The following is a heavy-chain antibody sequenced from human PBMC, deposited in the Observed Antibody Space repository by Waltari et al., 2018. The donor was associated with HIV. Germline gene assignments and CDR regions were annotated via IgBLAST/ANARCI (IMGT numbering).Heavy chain of an antibody. J-gene: IGHJ6*02. CDR1: GYSISSGSY. CDR2: IYHSGST. Sequence: QVQLQESGPGLVKPSETLSLTCTVSGYSISSGSYWGCIRQPPGKGLEWIGIIYHSGSTYYNPSLKSRVTISVDTSKNQFSLKLSSVTAADTAVYYCARASGIQLWFYYYGMDVWGQGTTVTVSS. CDR3: ARASGIQLWFYYYGMDV. V-gene: IGHV4-38-2*02. D-gene: IGHD5-18*01.